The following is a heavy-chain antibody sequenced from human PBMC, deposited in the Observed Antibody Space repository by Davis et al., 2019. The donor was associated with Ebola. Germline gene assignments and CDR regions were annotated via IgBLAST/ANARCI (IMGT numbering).Heavy chain of an antibody. J-gene: IGHJ6*04. D-gene: IGHD3-10*01. Sequence: GESLKISCAASGFTFSSYGMHWVRQAPGKGLEWVAFIRYDGSNKYYVDSVKGRFTISRDNAKNSLYLQMNSLRAEDTAVYYCASLITMYYYYGMDVWGKGTTVTVSS. CDR2: IRYDGSNK. V-gene: IGHV3-30*02. CDR3: ASLITMYYYYGMDV. CDR1: GFTFSSYG.